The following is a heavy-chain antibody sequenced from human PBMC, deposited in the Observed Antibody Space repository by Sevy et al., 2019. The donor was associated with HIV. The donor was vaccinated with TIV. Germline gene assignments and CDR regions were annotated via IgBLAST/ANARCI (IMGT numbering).Heavy chain of an antibody. CDR2: IIPIFGTA. Sequence: ASVKVSCKASGGTFSSYAISWVRQAPGQGLEWMGRIIPIFGTANYAQKFQGRVTITADESTSTAYMELSSLRSEDTAMYYCARGRPQTYYYDSSADGYFDYWGQGTLVTVSS. V-gene: IGHV1-69*13. J-gene: IGHJ4*02. CDR1: GGTFSSYA. CDR3: ARGRPQTYYYDSSADGYFDY. D-gene: IGHD3-22*01.